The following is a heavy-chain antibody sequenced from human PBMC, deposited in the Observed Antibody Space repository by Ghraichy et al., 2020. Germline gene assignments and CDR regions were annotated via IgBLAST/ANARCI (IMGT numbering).Heavy chain of an antibody. CDR3: VKDGITMIRGVIRGHES. Sequence: GGSLRLSCAASGFIFRSFAMSWVRQAPGKGLEWVSGISGRGNSTYYADSVEGRFTISRDNSKNTLHLQMNSLRGEDTAVYFCVKDGITMIRGVIRGHESWGRGTLVTVSS. CDR2: ISGRGNST. V-gene: IGHV3-23*01. CDR1: GFIFRSFA. J-gene: IGHJ4*02. D-gene: IGHD3-10*01.